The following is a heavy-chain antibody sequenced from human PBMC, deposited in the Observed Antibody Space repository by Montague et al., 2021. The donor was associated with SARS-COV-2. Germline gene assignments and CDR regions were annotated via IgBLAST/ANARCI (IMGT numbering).Heavy chain of an antibody. CDR1: GFTFSSYS. CDR2: ISSSSSYI. CDR3: ARDPLDYGLWSSGSYYNAYYYYGMDV. J-gene: IGHJ6*02. Sequence: SLRLSCAASGFTFSSYSMDWVRQAPGKGLEWVSSISSSSSYIYYAGSVKGRFTISRDNAKNSLYLQMNSLRAEDTAVYYCARDPLDYGLWSSGSYYNAYYYYGMDVWGQGTTVTVSS. D-gene: IGHD3-10*01. V-gene: IGHV3-21*01.